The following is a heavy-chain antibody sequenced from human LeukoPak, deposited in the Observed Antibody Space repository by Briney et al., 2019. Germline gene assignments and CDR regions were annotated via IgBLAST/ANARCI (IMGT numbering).Heavy chain of an antibody. V-gene: IGHV3-7*02. CDR3: ARAVAGVLNWFDP. D-gene: IGHD6-19*01. CDR2: TKGGGSET. Sequence: GGSLRLSCAASGFTFSNDWMSWVRQAPGTGLEWVAYTKGGGSETNYADSVKGRFTISRDNAKNSLYLQMNSLRAEDTAVYYCARAVAGVLNWFDPWGLGTLVTVSS. CDR1: GFTFSNDW. J-gene: IGHJ5*02.